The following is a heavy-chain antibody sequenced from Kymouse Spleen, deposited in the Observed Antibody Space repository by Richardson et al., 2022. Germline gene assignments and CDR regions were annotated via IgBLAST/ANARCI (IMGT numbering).Heavy chain of an antibody. CDR1: GGSISSSSYY. Sequence: QLQLQESGPGLVKPSETLSLTCTVSGGSISSSSYYWGWIRQPPGKGLEWIGSIYYSGSTYYNPSLKSRVTISVDTSKNQFSLKLSSVTAADTAVYYCARQRVLRYFDWFDYWGQGTLVTVSS. CDR3: ARQRVLRYFDWFDY. CDR2: IYYSGST. J-gene: IGHJ4*02. V-gene: IGHV4-39*01. D-gene: IGHD3-9*01.